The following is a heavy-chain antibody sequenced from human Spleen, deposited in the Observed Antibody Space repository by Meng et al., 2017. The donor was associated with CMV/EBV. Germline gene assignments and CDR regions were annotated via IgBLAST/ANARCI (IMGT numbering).Heavy chain of an antibody. J-gene: IGHJ4*02. V-gene: IGHV3-30-3*01. D-gene: IGHD4/OR15-4a*01. Sequence: GESLKISCAASGFTFSSYAMHWVRQAPGKGLEWVAVISYDGSNKYYADSVKDRFTISRDNSKNTLYLQMNSLRAEDTAVYYCARGVLANDYWGQGTLVTVSS. CDR3: ARGVLANDY. CDR2: ISYDGSNK. CDR1: GFTFSSYA.